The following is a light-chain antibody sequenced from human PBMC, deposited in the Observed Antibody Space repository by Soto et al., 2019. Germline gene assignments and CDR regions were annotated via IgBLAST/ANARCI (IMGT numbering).Light chain of an antibody. CDR1: SGDVGGHNA. CDR3: SSYERSGAYV. Sequence: QSALTQPASVSGSPGQSITLSCTGTSGDVGGHNAVSWYQQHPGKAPKLLIYDVYNRPSGASNRFSGSKSGNTASLTISGFQAEDEADYYCSSYERSGAYVFGTGTKLTVL. V-gene: IGLV2-14*03. CDR2: DVY. J-gene: IGLJ1*01.